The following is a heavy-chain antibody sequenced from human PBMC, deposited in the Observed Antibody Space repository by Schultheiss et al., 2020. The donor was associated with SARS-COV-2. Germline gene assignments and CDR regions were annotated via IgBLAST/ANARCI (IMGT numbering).Heavy chain of an antibody. J-gene: IGHJ4*02. Sequence: GGSLRLSCAASGFTFSNVWMNWVRQAPGKGLEWVGRIKSKTDGGTTDYAAPVKGRFTISSDDSKNTLYLQMNRLKSEDTEVYYCTGGYCSGGSCYWGQGTLVTVSS. CDR3: TGGYCSGGSCY. CDR1: GFTFSNVW. V-gene: IGHV3-15*07. D-gene: IGHD2-15*01. CDR2: IKSKTDGGTT.